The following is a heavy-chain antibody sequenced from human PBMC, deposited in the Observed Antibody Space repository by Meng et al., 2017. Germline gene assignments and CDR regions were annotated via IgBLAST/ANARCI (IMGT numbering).Heavy chain of an antibody. D-gene: IGHD3-10*01. CDR1: GYTFTGYY. Sequence: ASVKVSCKASGYTFTGYYMHWVRQAPGQGLEWMGWISAYNGNTNYAQKLQGRVTMTTDTSTSTAYMELRSLRSDDTAVYYCARMYYYGSGSYSLGAFDIWGQGTMVTVSS. V-gene: IGHV1-18*04. CDR2: ISAYNGNT. J-gene: IGHJ3*02. CDR3: ARMYYYGSGSYSLGAFDI.